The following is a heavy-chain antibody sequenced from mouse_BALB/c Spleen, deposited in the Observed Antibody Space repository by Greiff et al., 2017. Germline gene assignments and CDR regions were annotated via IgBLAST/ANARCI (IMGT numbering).Heavy chain of an antibody. CDR2: ISYSGST. J-gene: IGHJ4*01. CDR1: GYSITSDYA. CDR3: ARGNMGAMDY. D-gene: IGHD1-1*02. Sequence: EVQLQQSGPGLVKPSQSLSLTCTVTGYSITSDYAWNWIRQFPGNKLEWMGYISYSGSTSYNPSLKSRISITRDTSKNQFFLQLNSVTTEDTATYYCARGNMGAMDYWGQGTSVTVSS. V-gene: IGHV3-2*02.